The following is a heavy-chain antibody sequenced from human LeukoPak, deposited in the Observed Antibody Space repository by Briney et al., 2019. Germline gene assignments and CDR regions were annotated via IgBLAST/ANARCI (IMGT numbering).Heavy chain of an antibody. Sequence: GGSLRLSCAASGFTFSSYAMSWVRQAPGKGLEWVSAISGSGGSTYYADSVRGRFTISRDNSKNTLYLQMNSLRAEDTAVYYCAKGTGHSSSWYNDYWGQGTLVTASS. J-gene: IGHJ4*02. D-gene: IGHD6-13*01. CDR2: ISGSGGST. CDR3: AKGTGHSSSWYNDY. V-gene: IGHV3-23*01. CDR1: GFTFSSYA.